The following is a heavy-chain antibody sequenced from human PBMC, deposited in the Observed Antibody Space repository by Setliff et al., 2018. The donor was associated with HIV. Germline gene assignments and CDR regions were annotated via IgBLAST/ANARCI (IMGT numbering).Heavy chain of an antibody. CDR1: GYTFTDYY. J-gene: IGHJ4*02. CDR3: ATVGGKTNPVDY. V-gene: IGHV1-69-2*01. D-gene: IGHD1-26*01. CDR2: VDPEDGET. Sequence: ASVKVSCKASGYTFTDYYMHWVQQAPGKGLEWMGRVDPEDGETVYAEKFQGRVTITADTSTDTAYMELSSLRSEDTAVYYCATVGGKTNPVDYWGQGTLVTVSS.